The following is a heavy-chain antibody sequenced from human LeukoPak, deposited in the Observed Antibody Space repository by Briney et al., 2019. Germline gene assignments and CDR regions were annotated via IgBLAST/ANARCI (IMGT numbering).Heavy chain of an antibody. V-gene: IGHV3-74*01. CDR1: EFTFSRHS. D-gene: IGHD6-19*01. Sequence: GGSLRLSCAASEFTFSRHSMHWVRQAPGKGLVWVSRIKSDGSTTTYADSVKGRFTISRDNAKNTLFLQMNSLRAEDTAVYFCARVGAVAGAFDIWGQGTMVTVSS. CDR3: ARVGAVAGAFDI. J-gene: IGHJ3*02. CDR2: IKSDGSTT.